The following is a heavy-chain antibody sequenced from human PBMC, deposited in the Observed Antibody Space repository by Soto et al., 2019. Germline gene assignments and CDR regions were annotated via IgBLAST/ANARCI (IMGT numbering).Heavy chain of an antibody. CDR2: FDPEDGET. D-gene: IGHD3-10*01. V-gene: IGHV1-24*01. CDR3: ATDQEDLVVRGVMDSWPTSV. Sequence: ASVKVSCKVSGYTLTELSMHWVRQAPGKGLEWMGGFDPEDGETIYAQKFQGRVTMTEDTSTDTAYMELSSLRSEDTAVYYCATDQEDLVVRGVMDSWPTSVWGQGTTVTVSS. CDR1: GYTLTELS. J-gene: IGHJ6*02.